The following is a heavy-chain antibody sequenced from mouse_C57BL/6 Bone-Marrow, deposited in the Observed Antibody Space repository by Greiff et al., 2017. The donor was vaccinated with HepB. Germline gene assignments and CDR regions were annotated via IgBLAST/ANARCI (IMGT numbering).Heavy chain of an antibody. CDR3: APVYGNYPYYFDY. CDR2: INPYNGGT. V-gene: IGHV1-19*01. D-gene: IGHD2-1*01. CDR1: GYTFTDYY. Sequence: DVQLVESGPVLVKPGASVKMSCKASGYTFTDYYMNWVKQSHGKSLEWIGVINPYNGGTSYNQKFKGKATLTVDKSSSTAYMELNSLTSEDSAVYYCAPVYGNYPYYFDYWGQGTTLTVSS. J-gene: IGHJ2*01.